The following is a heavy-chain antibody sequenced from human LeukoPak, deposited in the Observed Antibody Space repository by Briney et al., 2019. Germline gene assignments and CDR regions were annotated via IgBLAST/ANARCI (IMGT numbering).Heavy chain of an antibody. J-gene: IGHJ5*02. V-gene: IGHV4-4*07. CDR2: IYTSGST. D-gene: IGHD3-10*01. Sequence: PSETLSLTCTVSGGSISSYYWSWIRQPAGKGLEWIGRIYTSGSTNYNPSLKSRATMSVDTSKNQFSLKLSSVTAADTAVYYCARGGYYGSGSYSWFDPWGQGTLVTVSS. CDR1: GGSISSYY. CDR3: ARGGYYGSGSYSWFDP.